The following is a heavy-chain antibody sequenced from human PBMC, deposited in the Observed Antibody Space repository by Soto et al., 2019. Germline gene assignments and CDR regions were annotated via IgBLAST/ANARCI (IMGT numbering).Heavy chain of an antibody. CDR2: IRSKANSYAT. CDR3: TRHLNGYDFWSGYYRSHYYYYYGMDV. V-gene: IGHV3-73*01. J-gene: IGHJ6*02. Sequence: GGSLRLSCAASGFTFSGSAMHWVRQASGKGLERVGRIRSKANSYATAYAASVKGRFTISRDDSKNTAYLQMNSLKTEDTAVYYCTRHLNGYDFWSGYYRSHYYYYYGMDVWGQGTTVTVSS. D-gene: IGHD3-3*01. CDR1: GFTFSGSA.